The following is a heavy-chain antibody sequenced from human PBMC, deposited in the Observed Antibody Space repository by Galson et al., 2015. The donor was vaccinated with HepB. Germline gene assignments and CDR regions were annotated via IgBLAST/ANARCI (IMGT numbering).Heavy chain of an antibody. CDR1: GCTFTSYA. CDR3: ARMERKITMVRGVMLVWFAP. D-gene: IGHD3-10*01. J-gene: IGHJ5*02. CDR2: IIAYNGNT. V-gene: IGHV1-18*01. Sequence: SVKVSCKASGCTFTSYAISWVRQAPGQGLEWMGWIIAYNGNTNYAQKLQGRVTMTTDTSTSTAYMELRSLRSDDTAVYYCARMERKITMVRGVMLVWFAPWGQGTLVTVS.